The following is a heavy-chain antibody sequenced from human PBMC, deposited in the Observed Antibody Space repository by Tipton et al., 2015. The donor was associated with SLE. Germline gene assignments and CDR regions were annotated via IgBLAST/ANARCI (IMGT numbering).Heavy chain of an antibody. CDR3: ARGYSGGYF. D-gene: IGHD1-26*01. V-gene: IGHV4-61*02. Sequence: GLVKPSETLSLTCTVSGGSISTSSYYWSWIRQPAGKGLEWIGRIYTSGSTNYNPSLKSRVTISVDTSKKQFSLNLSSVTAADTAVYYCARGYSGGYFWGQGTLVTVSS. CDR2: IYTSGST. CDR1: GGSISTSSYY. J-gene: IGHJ4*02.